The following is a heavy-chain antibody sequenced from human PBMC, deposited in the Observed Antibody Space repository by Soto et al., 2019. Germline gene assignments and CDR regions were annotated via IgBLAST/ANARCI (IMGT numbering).Heavy chain of an antibody. CDR2: IIPIFGTA. CDR3: ARHPGRPYYYYGMDV. V-gene: IGHV1-69*12. J-gene: IGHJ6*02. Sequence: QVQLVQSGAEVKKPGSSVKVSCKASGGTFSTYAISWVRQAPGQGLEWMGGIIPIFGTADYAQKFQGRVTFTADESTSTAYMELSSLRSKDTAVYYCARHPGRPYYYYGMDVWGQGTTVTVSS. CDR1: GGTFSTYA. D-gene: IGHD2-15*01.